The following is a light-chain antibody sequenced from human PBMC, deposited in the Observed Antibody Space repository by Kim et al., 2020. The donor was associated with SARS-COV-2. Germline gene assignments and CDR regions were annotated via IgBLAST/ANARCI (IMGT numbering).Light chain of an antibody. CDR1: QSVKTY. V-gene: IGKV3-11*01. CDR3: QQRGNWPT. Sequence: EIVLTQSPATLSLSPGERATLSCRASQSVKTYLAWYQHKPGQSPRLLIHDASNRATGVPPRFSGGGSGTDFTLTISSLEPEDFAVCYCQQRGNWPTFGQGTRLEIK. CDR2: DAS. J-gene: IGKJ5*01.